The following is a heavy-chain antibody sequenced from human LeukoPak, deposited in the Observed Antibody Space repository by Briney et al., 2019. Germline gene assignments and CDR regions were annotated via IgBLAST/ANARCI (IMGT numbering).Heavy chain of an antibody. D-gene: IGHD2-15*01. V-gene: IGHV3-7*01. CDR2: IKQDGSER. CDR3: AKLPFIVVVVAATFDY. CDR1: GFTFSNYW. Sequence: GGSLRLSCAASGFTFSNYWMSWVRQAPGKGLEWVANIKQDGSERYYVDSVKGRFTISRDNAKNSLYLQMNSLRAEDTAVYYCAKLPFIVVVVAATFDYWGQGTLVTVSS. J-gene: IGHJ4*02.